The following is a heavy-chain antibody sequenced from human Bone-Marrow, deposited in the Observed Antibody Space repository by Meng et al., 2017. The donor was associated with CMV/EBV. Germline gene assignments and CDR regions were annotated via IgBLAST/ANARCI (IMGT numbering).Heavy chain of an antibody. Sequence: GESLKISCAASGFTFSSYGMHWVRQAPGKGLEWVAVIWYDGSNKYYADSVKGRFTISRDNSKNTLYLQMNSLRAEDTAVYYCAKDQSGWYSVYYYGMDVWGQGTKVTAP. CDR3: AKDQSGWYSVYYYGMDV. V-gene: IGHV3-33*06. CDR1: GFTFSSYG. J-gene: IGHJ6*02. D-gene: IGHD6-19*01. CDR2: IWYDGSNK.